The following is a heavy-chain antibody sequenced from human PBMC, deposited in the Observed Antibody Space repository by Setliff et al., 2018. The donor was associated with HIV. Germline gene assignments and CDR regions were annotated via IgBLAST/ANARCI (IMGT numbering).Heavy chain of an antibody. V-gene: IGHV4-39*01. CDR2: IYYGGNT. J-gene: IGHJ4*02. CDR3: ATHYGSGSYYNY. CDR1: SASVTSSSYY. Sequence: PSETLSLTCSVSSASVTSSSYYWGWTRQPPGKGLEWIGSIYYGGNTYSNPSLRSRLSISLDTSKNQFSLKLYSVTAADTAVYYCATHYGSGSYYNYWGQGMLVTVSS. D-gene: IGHD3-10*01.